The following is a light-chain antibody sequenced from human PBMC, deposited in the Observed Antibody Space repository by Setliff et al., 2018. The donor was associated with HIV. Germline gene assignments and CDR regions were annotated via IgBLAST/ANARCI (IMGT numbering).Light chain of an antibody. CDR2: EVT. CDR3: CSYAGSRAFDV. V-gene: IGLV2-23*02. J-gene: IGLJ1*01. Sequence: QSVLTQPASVSGSAGQSITISCTGTSTDVGTYSLVSWYQQHPAKAPKLIIYEVTKRPSGVSNRFSGSTSGNTAYLTISGLQAEDEADYYCCSYAGSRAFDVFGSGTKVTV. CDR1: STDVGTYSL.